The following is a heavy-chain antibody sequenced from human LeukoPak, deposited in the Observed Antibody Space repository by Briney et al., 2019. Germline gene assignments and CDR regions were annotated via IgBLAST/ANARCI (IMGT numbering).Heavy chain of an antibody. CDR2: ISSSSSYI. J-gene: IGHJ5*02. CDR3: ARESYYYDSSGYYFWFDP. D-gene: IGHD3-22*01. V-gene: IGHV3-21*01. Sequence: PGGSLRLSCAASGFTFSSYSMNWVRQAPGKGLEWVSSISSSSSYIYYADSVKGRFTISRDNAKNSLYLQMNSLRAEDTAVYYCARESYYYDSSGYYFWFDPWGQGTLVTVSS. CDR1: GFTFSSYS.